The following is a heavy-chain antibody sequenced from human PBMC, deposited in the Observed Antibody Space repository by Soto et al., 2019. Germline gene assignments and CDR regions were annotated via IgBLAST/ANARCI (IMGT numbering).Heavy chain of an antibody. CDR3: TKTRGYTSQALDY. D-gene: IGHD5-18*01. Sequence: GGSLRLSCAASGFTFSNYGMAWVRQAPGKGLEWVSGISSGGDKTYYADSVRGRLTISRDNSKDTLSLQMNSLRAEDTAVYYCTKTRGYTSQALDYWGQRTLVTVSS. V-gene: IGHV3-23*01. J-gene: IGHJ4*02. CDR1: GFTFSNYG. CDR2: ISSGGDKT.